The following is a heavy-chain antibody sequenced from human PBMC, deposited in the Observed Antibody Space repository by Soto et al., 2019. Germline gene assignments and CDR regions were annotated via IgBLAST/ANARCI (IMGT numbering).Heavy chain of an antibody. CDR3: ARQIMITFGGVIVNWFDP. V-gene: IGHV5-51*01. CDR2: IYPGDSDT. Sequence: GESLKISCKGSGYSFTSYWIGWVRQMPGKGLEWMGIIYPGDSDTRYSPSFQGQVTISADKSISTAYLQWSSLKASDTAMYYCARQIMITFGGVIVNWFDPWGQGTLVTVSS. D-gene: IGHD3-16*02. J-gene: IGHJ5*02. CDR1: GYSFTSYW.